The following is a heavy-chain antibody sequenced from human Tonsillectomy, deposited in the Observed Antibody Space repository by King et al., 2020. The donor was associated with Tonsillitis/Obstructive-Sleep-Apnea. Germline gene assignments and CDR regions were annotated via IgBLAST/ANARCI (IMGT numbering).Heavy chain of an antibody. D-gene: IGHD1-7*01. Sequence: VQLVESGGGLVQPGGSLRLSCAASGFTFSSYWMSWVRQAPGKGLEWVANIKQDGSEKYYVDSVKGRFTISRDNAKNSLYLQMNSLRAEDTAVYYCASGGFNWNYDLGWSDPWGQGTLVTVSS. CDR2: IKQDGSEK. CDR3: ASGGFNWNYDLGWSDP. V-gene: IGHV3-7*01. CDR1: GFTFSSYW. J-gene: IGHJ5*02.